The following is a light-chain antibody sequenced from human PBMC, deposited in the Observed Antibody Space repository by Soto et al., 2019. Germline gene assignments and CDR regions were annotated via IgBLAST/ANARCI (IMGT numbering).Light chain of an antibody. V-gene: IGKV3-20*01. CDR1: QSVSSSY. CDR2: GAS. Sequence: EIVLTQSPGTLSLSPGERATLSCRASQSVSSSYLAWYQQKPGQAPRLVIYGASTRVTGIPDRFSGSGSGTDFTLTISRLEPEDFAVYYCQQYGSSPLITFGQGTRLEIK. CDR3: QQYGSSPLIT. J-gene: IGKJ5*01.